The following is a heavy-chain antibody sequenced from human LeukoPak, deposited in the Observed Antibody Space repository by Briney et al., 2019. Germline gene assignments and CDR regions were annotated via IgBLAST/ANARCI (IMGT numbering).Heavy chain of an antibody. CDR2: IYYSVTT. J-gene: IGHJ4*02. CDR1: GVSVTNHY. Sequence: PSETLSLTCTVSGVSVTNHYWSWIRQPAGKGLEWIGLIYYSVTTNYNPSLKSRVSMSVDTSKNQFSLKVNSVTAADTAVYYCASYSPDWDSDYWGQGTLVTVSS. D-gene: IGHD3/OR15-3a*01. V-gene: IGHV4-4*07. CDR3: ASYSPDWDSDY.